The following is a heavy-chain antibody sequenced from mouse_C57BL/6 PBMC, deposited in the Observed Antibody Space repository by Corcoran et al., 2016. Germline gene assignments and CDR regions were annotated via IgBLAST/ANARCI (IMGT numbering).Heavy chain of an antibody. D-gene: IGHD2-5*01. J-gene: IGHJ4*01. V-gene: IGHV9-3*01. CDR2: INTYSGVP. CDR3: ARRYSNYYAMDY. CDR1: GYTFTTYG. Sequence: IQLVQSGPELKKPGETVKISCKASGYTFTTYGMSWVKQAPGKGLKWMGWINTYSGVPTYADDFKGRFAFSLETSASTAYLQINNLKNEDTATYFCARRYSNYYAMDYWGQGTSVTVSS.